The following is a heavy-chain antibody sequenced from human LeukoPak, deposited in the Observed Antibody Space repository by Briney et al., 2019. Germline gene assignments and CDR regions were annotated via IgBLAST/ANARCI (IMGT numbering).Heavy chain of an antibody. V-gene: IGHV4-34*01. Sequence: PSETLSLTCAAYGGSFSGYYWSWIRQPPGKGLEWIGEINHSGSTNYNPSLKSRVTISVDTSKNQFSLKLSSVTAADTAVYYCAGSSSWYGYWGQGTLVTVSS. D-gene: IGHD6-13*01. J-gene: IGHJ4*02. CDR1: GGSFSGYY. CDR3: AGSSSWYGY. CDR2: INHSGST.